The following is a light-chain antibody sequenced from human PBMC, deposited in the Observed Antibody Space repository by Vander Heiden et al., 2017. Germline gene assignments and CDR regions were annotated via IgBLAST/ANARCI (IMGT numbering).Light chain of an antibody. Sequence: DIQMTQSPSSLSASVGDRVTITCRASQSISSYLNWYQQKPGKAPKVLIYAASSLQSGVPSRFSGSGSGTDFTFTISSLQPEDFATYYCQQSYSTPITFGQGTRLEIK. CDR2: AAS. CDR1: QSISSY. J-gene: IGKJ5*01. CDR3: QQSYSTPIT. V-gene: IGKV1-39*01.